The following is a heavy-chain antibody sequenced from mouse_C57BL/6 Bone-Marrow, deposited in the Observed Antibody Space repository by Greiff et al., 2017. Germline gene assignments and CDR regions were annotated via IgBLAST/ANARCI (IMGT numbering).Heavy chain of an antibody. CDR1: GFNIKDDY. Sequence: VQLQQSGAELVRPGASVKLSCTASGFNIKDDYMHWVKQRPEQGLEWIGWIDPENGDTEYASKFQGKATITADPSSNTAYLQLSSLTSEDTAVYYCIYYGNYGGYFDVWGTGTTVTVSS. V-gene: IGHV14-4*01. D-gene: IGHD2-1*01. CDR3: IYYGNYGGYFDV. CDR2: IDPENGDT. J-gene: IGHJ1*03.